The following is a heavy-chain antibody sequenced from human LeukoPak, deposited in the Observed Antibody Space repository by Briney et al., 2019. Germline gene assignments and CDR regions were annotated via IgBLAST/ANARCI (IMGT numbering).Heavy chain of an antibody. CDR3: AREGSASQTDALDI. J-gene: IGHJ3*02. CDR2: ISSSNSAI. D-gene: IGHD6-19*01. CDR1: GFTFSSYS. V-gene: IGHV3-48*01. Sequence: GGSLRLSCAASGFTFSSYSMNWVRQAPGKGLEWVSYISSSNSAIYYADSVEGRFTISRDNSRNTLFLQMDGLRVEDSGVYYCAREGSASQTDALDIWGQGTMVTVSS.